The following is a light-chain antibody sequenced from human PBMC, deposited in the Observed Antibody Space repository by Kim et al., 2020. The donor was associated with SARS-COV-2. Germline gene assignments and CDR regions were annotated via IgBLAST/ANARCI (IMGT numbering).Light chain of an antibody. CDR2: TAS. CDR3: LQHYNYPLT. Sequence: ASVGDGVTITCRASQDIRNELDWYQQKPGTAPRLLIHTASTLQSGVPSRFSGSGSGTDFALTISSLQPEDFATYYCLQHYNYPLTFGGGTKVDIK. V-gene: IGKV1-6*01. J-gene: IGKJ4*01. CDR1: QDIRNE.